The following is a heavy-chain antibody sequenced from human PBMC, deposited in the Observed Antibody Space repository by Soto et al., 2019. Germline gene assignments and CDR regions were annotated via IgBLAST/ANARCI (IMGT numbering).Heavy chain of an antibody. J-gene: IGHJ4*02. D-gene: IGHD1-26*01. CDR3: ARGGGSDSFDY. V-gene: IGHV4-30-2*01. Sequence: QLQLHESGSGLVKPSQTLSLTCTVSGASITYGGYSWSWIRQTPGKGLEWIGYINHLETTFYNPSFDSRVTLSIDRAKNQFSLNLHSMSAADRAVYFCARGGGSDSFDYWGQGILVTVSS. CDR2: INHLETT. CDR1: GASITYGGYS.